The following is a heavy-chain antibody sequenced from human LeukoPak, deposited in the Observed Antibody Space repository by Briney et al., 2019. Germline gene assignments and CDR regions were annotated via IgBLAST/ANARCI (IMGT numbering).Heavy chain of an antibody. V-gene: IGHV6-1*01. CDR1: GDTFSSNTAA. CDR3: ARDRLGMGY. J-gene: IGHJ4*02. D-gene: IGHD7-27*01. CDR2: TYYRSTWLN. Sequence: PSQTLSLTCAISGDTFSSNTAAYNWLRLSPSRGLEWLGRTYYRSTWLNDYAPSVRGRITVSPDTSKNQFSLQLNSVTPEDTAVYYCARDRLGMGYWGQGTPVTVSS.